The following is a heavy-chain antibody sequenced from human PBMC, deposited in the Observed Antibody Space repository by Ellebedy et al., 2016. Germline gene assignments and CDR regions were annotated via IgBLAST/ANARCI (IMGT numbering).Heavy chain of an antibody. J-gene: IGHJ2*01. V-gene: IGHV1-3*04. CDR2: INTGNGNT. CDR3: ARDSRLAENWYFDL. Sequence: ASVKVSCXASGYTFTHYGMHWVRQAPGQRLEWMGWINTGNGNTRYSQKFQGRVTITRDTSASTTYMEVSGLRSEDTALYYCARDSRLAENWYFDLWGRGTLVTVSS. D-gene: IGHD6-19*01. CDR1: GYTFTHYG.